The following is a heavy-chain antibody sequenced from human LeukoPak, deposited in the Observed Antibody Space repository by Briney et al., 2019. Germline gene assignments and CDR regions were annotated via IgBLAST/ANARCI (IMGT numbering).Heavy chain of an antibody. V-gene: IGHV4-38-2*02. J-gene: IGHJ6*03. D-gene: IGHD6-19*01. Sequence: SETLSLTCTVSGFSVSSVYYWGWIRQPPGQGLEWIGSIYRSGSTNYNPSLKSRVTISVDTSKNQFSLKLSSVTAADTAVYYCASLYSSGWPYYYYYMDVWGKGTTVTISS. CDR2: IYRSGST. CDR3: ASLYSSGWPYYYYYMDV. CDR1: GFSVSSVYY.